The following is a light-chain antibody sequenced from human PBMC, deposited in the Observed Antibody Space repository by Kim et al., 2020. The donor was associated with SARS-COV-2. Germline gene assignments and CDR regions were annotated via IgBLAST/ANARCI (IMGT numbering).Light chain of an antibody. J-gene: IGLJ2*01. V-gene: IGLV3-21*04. CDR1: SIGSKS. CDR2: YDS. Sequence: GKTARVSCGGNSIGSKSVLWYQQKSGQAPVLVIYYDSDRPSGIPERFSGSNSGNTATLTISRVEAGDEADYYCQVWDSSSDHRVVFGGGTKVTVL. CDR3: QVWDSSSDHRVV.